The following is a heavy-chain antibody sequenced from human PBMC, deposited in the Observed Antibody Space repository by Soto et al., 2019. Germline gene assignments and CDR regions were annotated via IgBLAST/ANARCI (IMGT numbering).Heavy chain of an antibody. CDR1: GFTFSSYA. D-gene: IGHD1-1*01. V-gene: IGHV3-23*01. J-gene: IGHJ6*03. Sequence: EVNLLESGGGLVQPGGSLRLSCAASGFTFSSYAMSWVRQAPGKGLEWVYAISGSGGNAYYADSVKGRFTISRDNSQTALYLQMNSLRAEDTAVYYCAKHGVQNDDYYYRDFWGKGTTVTVSS. CDR2: ISGSGGNA. CDR3: AKHGVQNDDYYYRDF.